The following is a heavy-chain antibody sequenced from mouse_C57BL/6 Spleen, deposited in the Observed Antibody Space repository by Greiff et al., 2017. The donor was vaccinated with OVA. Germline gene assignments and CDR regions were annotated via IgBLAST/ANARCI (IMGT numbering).Heavy chain of an antibody. J-gene: IGHJ2*01. D-gene: IGHD1-1*01. Sequence: QVQLKQSGAELVRPGASVTLSCKASGYTFTDYYINWVKQRPGPGLAWIARIYPGSGNTYYNEKFKGKATLTAEKSSSTAYMQLSSLTSEDSAVYFCARGYYGSSSSDYWGQGTTRTVSS. V-gene: IGHV1-76*01. CDR1: GYTFTDYY. CDR3: ARGYYGSSSSDY. CDR2: IYPGSGNT.